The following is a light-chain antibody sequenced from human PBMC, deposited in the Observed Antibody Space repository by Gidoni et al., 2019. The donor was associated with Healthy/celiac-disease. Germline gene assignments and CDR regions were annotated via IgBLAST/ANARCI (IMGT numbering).Light chain of an antibody. CDR2: DAS. Sequence: EILLTQSPATLSLSPGERATLSCRASQSVNSYLAWYQQKPGQAPRLLIYDASNRSTGIPARFSGSGSGTDFTLTISSLEPEDFAVYYCQQRSNWPPYTFGQGTKLEIK. CDR3: QQRSNWPPYT. J-gene: IGKJ2*01. CDR1: QSVNSY. V-gene: IGKV3-11*01.